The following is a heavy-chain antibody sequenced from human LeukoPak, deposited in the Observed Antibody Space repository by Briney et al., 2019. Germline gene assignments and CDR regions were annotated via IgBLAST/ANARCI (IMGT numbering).Heavy chain of an antibody. CDR1: GFTFSSYA. V-gene: IGHV3-23*01. D-gene: IGHD3-9*01. Sequence: GGSLRLSCAASGFTFSSYAMSWVRQAPGKGLEWVSAISGSGGSTYYADSVKGRFTISRGNSKNTLYLQMNSLRAEDTAVYYCAKAAYYDILTALCDYWGQGTLVTVSS. CDR2: ISGSGGST. CDR3: AKAAYYDILTALCDY. J-gene: IGHJ4*02.